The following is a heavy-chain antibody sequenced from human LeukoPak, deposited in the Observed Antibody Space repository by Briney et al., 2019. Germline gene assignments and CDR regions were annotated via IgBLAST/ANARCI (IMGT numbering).Heavy chain of an antibody. CDR1: GFTFSTSG. CDR3: AKSGYNRFDY. J-gene: IGHJ4*02. D-gene: IGHD5-24*01. Sequence: GGSLRLSCAASGFTFSTSGMNWVRQAPGKGLEWVSYISSSSSSVSYADSVKGRFTISRDNAKNSLFLQVNSLRAEDTGVYYCAKSGYNRFDYWGQGILVTVSS. V-gene: IGHV3-48*01. CDR2: ISSSSSSV.